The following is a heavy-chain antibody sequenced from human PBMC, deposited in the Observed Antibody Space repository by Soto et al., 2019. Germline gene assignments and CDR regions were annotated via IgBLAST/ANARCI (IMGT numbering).Heavy chain of an antibody. D-gene: IGHD3-9*01. Sequence: SETLSLTCTVSGGSISSGDYYWSWIRQPPGKGLEWIGYIYYSGSTYYNPSLKSRVTISVDTSKNQFSLKASDTAKYYCARLGFEYDTSTPYYNVLHYYGVDVWGQGTTVTVSS. J-gene: IGHJ6*02. V-gene: IGHV4-30-4*02. CDR1: GGSISSGDYY. CDR3: EYDTSTPYYNVLHYYGVDV. CDR2: IYYSGST.